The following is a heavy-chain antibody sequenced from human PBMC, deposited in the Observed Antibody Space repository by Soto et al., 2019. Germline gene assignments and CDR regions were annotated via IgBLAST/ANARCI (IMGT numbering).Heavy chain of an antibody. Sequence: GGSLRLSCAASGFTFSSYGMHWVRQAPGKGLEWVAVIWYDGSNKYYADSVKGRFTISRDNSKNTLYLQMNSLRAEDTAVYYCARESTTVTPLSRAFDIWGQGTMVTVSS. V-gene: IGHV3-33*01. J-gene: IGHJ3*02. CDR3: ARESTTVTPLSRAFDI. D-gene: IGHD4-17*01. CDR1: GFTFSSYG. CDR2: IWYDGSNK.